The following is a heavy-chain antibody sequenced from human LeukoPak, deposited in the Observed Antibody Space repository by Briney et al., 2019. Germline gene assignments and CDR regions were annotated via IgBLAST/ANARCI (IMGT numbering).Heavy chain of an antibody. J-gene: IGHJ4*02. V-gene: IGHV3-7*01. CDR3: ANLGPPGRDHYLES. CDR1: GFTFTTYW. CDR2: INQVGSSK. Sequence: GGSLRLSYAASGFTFTTYWMGWVRQAPGKGPEWVANINQVGSSKYFVDSVKGRFIISRDNAKNSLYLQMNSLRDEDTAVYYCANLGPPGRDHYLESWGQGTLVTVSS. D-gene: IGHD5-24*01.